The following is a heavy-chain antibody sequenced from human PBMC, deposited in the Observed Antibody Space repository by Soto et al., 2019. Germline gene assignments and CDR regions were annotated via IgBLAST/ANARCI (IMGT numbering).Heavy chain of an antibody. CDR3: ARGTVTPYYYYGMDA. V-gene: IGHV5-10-1*01. J-gene: IGHJ6*02. Sequence: RGESLKISCKGSGYSFTSYWISWVRQMPGKGLEWMGRIDPSDSYTNYSPSFQGHVTISADKSISTAYLQWSSLKASDTAMYYCARGTVTPYYYYGMDAWGQGTTVTVS. CDR2: IDPSDSYT. CDR1: GYSFTSYW. D-gene: IGHD4-4*01.